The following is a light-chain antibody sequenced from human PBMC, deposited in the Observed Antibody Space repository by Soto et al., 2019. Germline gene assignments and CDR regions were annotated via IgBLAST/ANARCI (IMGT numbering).Light chain of an antibody. CDR2: GAS. J-gene: IGKJ1*01. Sequence: EIVLTQSPCTLSLSRGARSTLSCSASQSVSNNYLAWYQQKPGQAPRLLIYGASNRATGIPDRFSGSGSGTDFTLTISRLEPEDFAVYYCQQYGSSGTFGQGTKVDIK. CDR1: QSVSNNY. CDR3: QQYGSSGT. V-gene: IGKV3-20*01.